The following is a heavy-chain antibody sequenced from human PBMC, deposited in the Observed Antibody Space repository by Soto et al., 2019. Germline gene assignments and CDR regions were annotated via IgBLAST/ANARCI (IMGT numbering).Heavy chain of an antibody. D-gene: IGHD6-19*01. CDR3: ARGGSAGVDY. Sequence: SSVKVSCKASGYSFTSLDINWVRQTAVQGLEWMGWMQPSAARTGYAQKFQGRVTMTRDTYINTAYRELTTLTSDDTAFYYCARGGSAGVDYWGRGTLVTFSS. V-gene: IGHV1-8*01. J-gene: IGHJ4*02. CDR1: GYSFTSLD. CDR2: MQPSAART.